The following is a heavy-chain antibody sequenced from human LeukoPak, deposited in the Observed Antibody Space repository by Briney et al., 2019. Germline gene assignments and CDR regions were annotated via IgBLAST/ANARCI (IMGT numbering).Heavy chain of an antibody. Sequence: SETLSLTCTVSGGSISSGDYYWSWIRQPPGKGLEWIGYIYYSGSTYYNPSLKSRVTISVDTSKNQFSLKLSSVTAADTAVYYCARVALSRDAFDIWGQGTMVTVSS. V-gene: IGHV4-30-4*08. CDR3: ARVALSRDAFDI. J-gene: IGHJ3*02. CDR2: IYYSGST. CDR1: GGSISSGDYY.